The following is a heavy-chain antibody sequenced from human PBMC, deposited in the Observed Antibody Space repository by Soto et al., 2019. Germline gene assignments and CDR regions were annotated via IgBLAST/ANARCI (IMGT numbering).Heavy chain of an antibody. CDR2: ISPGDSDT. J-gene: IGHJ4*02. V-gene: IGHV5-51*01. CDR3: ARLLRQYDFWSGYYIGYFDY. D-gene: IGHD3-3*01. Sequence: GESLKISYKGSGYRFSSYWMAWVRQMPGKGQAWMGIISPGDSDTRYSPSFQGQVTISVDKSTSTAYLQWSSLKASDTAMYYCARLLRQYDFWSGYYIGYFDYWGQGTLVTVSS. CDR1: GYRFSSYW.